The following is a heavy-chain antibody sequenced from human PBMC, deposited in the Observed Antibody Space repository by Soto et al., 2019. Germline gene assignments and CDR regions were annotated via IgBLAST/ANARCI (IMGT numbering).Heavy chain of an antibody. J-gene: IGHJ4*02. V-gene: IGHV3-15*01. D-gene: IGHD2-15*01. CDR2: IKSKTDGGTT. Sequence: EVYLVESGGGSANPGESLRLSCAVSGLTFINAWMSWVRQAPGKGLEWVGRIKSKTDGGTTDYAAPVKGRFTISRDDSKNTIYLQMNSLKTEDTGIYYCTSHSAHCSGGRCYLGAFDYWCQGTLVSVSS. CDR1: GLTFINAW. CDR3: TSHSAHCSGGRCYLGAFDY.